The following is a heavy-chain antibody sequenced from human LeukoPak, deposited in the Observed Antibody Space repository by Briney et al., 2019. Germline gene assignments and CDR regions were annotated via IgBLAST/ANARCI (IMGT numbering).Heavy chain of an antibody. CDR2: MNPNSGNT. V-gene: IGHV1-8*01. Sequence: ASVKVSCKASGYTFTSYDINWVRQATGQGLEWMGWMNPNSGNTGYAQKFQGRVTITADESTSTAYMELSSLRSEDTAVYYCARGQPGIAAAGSSPWDYWGQGTLVTVSS. D-gene: IGHD6-13*01. CDR1: GYTFTSYD. CDR3: ARGQPGIAAAGSSPWDY. J-gene: IGHJ4*02.